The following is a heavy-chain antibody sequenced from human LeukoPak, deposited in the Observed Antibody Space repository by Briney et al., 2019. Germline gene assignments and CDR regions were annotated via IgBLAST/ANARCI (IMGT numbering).Heavy chain of an antibody. J-gene: IGHJ4*02. CDR1: RGSFSTNA. CDR2: LIPVFDTG. Sequence: ASVKVSCKASRGSFSTNAISWVRQAPGQGLEWMGALIPVFDTGTYSQKFQDRLTITADQSTSTVYMELSSLTSEDTAVYYCTRDLGYGNGGNYWGQGTLVTVSS. D-gene: IGHD3-16*01. V-gene: IGHV1-69*01. CDR3: TRDLGYGNGGNY.